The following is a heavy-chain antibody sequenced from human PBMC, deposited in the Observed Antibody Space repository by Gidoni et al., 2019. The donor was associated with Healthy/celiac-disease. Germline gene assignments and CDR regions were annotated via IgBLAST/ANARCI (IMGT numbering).Heavy chain of an antibody. CDR2: IFSNDEK. Sequence: QVTLKESGPVLVKPTETLTLTCTVSGFSLSNARMGVSWIRQHPGKALEWLAHIFSNDEKSYSTSLKSRLTISKDTSKSQVVLTMTNMDPGDTATYYCARTSAMAIFDYWGQGTLVTVSS. V-gene: IGHV2-26*01. D-gene: IGHD2-21*01. J-gene: IGHJ4*02. CDR3: ARTSAMAIFDY. CDR1: GFSLSNARMG.